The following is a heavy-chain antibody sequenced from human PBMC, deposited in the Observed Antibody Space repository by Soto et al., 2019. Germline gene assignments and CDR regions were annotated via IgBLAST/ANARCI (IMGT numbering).Heavy chain of an antibody. J-gene: IGHJ5*02. Sequence: QVQLQQWGAGLLKPSETLSLTCAAYGGSFGGYYWSWIRQAPGKGLEWIGEINSSGSTNYNPSLKSRVTMSVDTTKNQFSLRLSSMTAADTAVYYCARGHAPPLSWGQGTLVTVSS. CDR2: INSSGST. CDR1: GGSFGGYY. CDR3: ARGHAPPLS. V-gene: IGHV4-34*01.